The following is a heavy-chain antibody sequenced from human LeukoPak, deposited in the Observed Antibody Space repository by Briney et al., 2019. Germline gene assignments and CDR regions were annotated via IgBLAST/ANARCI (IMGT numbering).Heavy chain of an antibody. CDR3: VRQDSGSYLGGY. D-gene: IGHD1-26*01. V-gene: IGHV3-21*01. CDR1: GFTFSSYS. CDR2: ISSSSSYI. Sequence: AGGSLRLSCAASGFTFSSYSMNWVRQAPGKGLEWVSSISSSSSYIYYADSVKGRFTISRDNAKKTLYLQMNSLRAEDTAVYYCVRQDSGSYLGGYWGQGTLVTVSS. J-gene: IGHJ4*02.